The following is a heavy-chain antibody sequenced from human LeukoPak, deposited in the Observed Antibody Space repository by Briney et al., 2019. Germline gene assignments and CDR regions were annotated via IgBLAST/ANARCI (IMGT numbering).Heavy chain of an antibody. Sequence: SETLSLTCTVSGGSISSYYWSWFRQPPGKGLEWIGYIYYSGSTNYNPPLKSRVTISVDTSKNQFSLKLSSVTAADTAVYYCARVCAGSLYCSSTKAFDIWGQGTMVTVSS. D-gene: IGHD2-2*01. CDR2: IYYSGST. V-gene: IGHV4-59*01. J-gene: IGHJ3*02. CDR3: ARVCAGSLYCSSTKAFDI. CDR1: GGSISSYY.